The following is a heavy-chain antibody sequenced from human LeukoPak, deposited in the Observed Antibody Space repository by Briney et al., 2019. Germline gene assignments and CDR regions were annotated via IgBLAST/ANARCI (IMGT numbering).Heavy chain of an antibody. Sequence: SETLSLTCTVSGGSISSSSYYWSWIRQPPGKGLEWIGEIYHSGSANYNPSLKSRVTISVDKSKNQLSLKLISVTAADTAVYYCARDVGTALVTGDYWGQGTLVTVSS. CDR2: IYHSGSA. J-gene: IGHJ4*02. D-gene: IGHD5-18*01. CDR1: GGSISSSSYY. V-gene: IGHV4-39*07. CDR3: ARDVGTALVTGDY.